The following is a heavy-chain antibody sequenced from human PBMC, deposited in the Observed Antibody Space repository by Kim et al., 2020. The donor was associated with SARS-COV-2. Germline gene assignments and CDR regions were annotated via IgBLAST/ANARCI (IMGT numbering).Heavy chain of an antibody. CDR1: GFTFSSYA. D-gene: IGHD3-10*01. Sequence: GGSLRLSCAASGFTFSSYAMHWVRQAPGKGLEWVGVISYDGSNKYYADSVKGRFTISRDNSKNTLYLQMNSLRAEDTAVYYCARPRSGSYYSGFDYWGQGTLVTVSS. J-gene: IGHJ4*02. V-gene: IGHV3-30*04. CDR2: ISYDGSNK. CDR3: ARPRSGSYYSGFDY.